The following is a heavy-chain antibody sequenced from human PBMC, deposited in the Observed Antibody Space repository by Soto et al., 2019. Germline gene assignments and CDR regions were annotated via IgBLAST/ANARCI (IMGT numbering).Heavy chain of an antibody. CDR1: GVSISNYY. J-gene: IGHJ5*02. CDR3: ARGGSRDSGTYHNRWFDP. CDR2: IYSSGNT. D-gene: IGHD3-10*01. Sequence: SETLSLTCTVSGVSISNYYWSWFRQTPDKGLESIGYIYSSGNTNYNPSLKSRVTISVDTSKNQFSLKLTSVTAADTAVYYCARGGSRDSGTYHNRWFDPWGQGTRVT. V-gene: IGHV4-59*01.